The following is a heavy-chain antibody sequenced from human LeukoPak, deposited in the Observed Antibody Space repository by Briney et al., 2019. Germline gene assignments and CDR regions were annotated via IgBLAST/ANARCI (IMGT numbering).Heavy chain of an antibody. CDR2: IYHNGNT. J-gene: IGHJ3*02. Sequence: SETLSLTCAVSGYSISSGYYWGWIRQPPRKGLEWIGSIYHNGNTYYNPSLKSRVTISVDTSKNQFSLKLSSVTAADTAVYYCARRVWFGAQIDAFDIWGQGTMVTVSS. CDR1: GYSISSGYY. D-gene: IGHD3-10*01. CDR3: ARRVWFGAQIDAFDI. V-gene: IGHV4-38-2*01.